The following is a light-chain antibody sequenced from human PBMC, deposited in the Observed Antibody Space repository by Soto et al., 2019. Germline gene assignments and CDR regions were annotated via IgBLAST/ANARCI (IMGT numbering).Light chain of an antibody. CDR1: QSVSSSY. V-gene: IGKV3-20*01. CDR3: QQYGSSPHT. Sequence: EIVLTQSPGTLSLSPGERATLSCRASQSVSSSYLALYQQKPGQAPRLLIYGASSRATGIPDRFSGSGSGTDFTLTISRLEPEDFAVYYCQQYGSSPHTFGGGTKVEIK. J-gene: IGKJ4*01. CDR2: GAS.